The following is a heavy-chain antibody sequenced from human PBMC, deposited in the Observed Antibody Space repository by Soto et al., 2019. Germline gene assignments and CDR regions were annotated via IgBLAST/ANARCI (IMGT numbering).Heavy chain of an antibody. CDR2: IYYSGST. CDR3: ASRLGTIFGVVTRDDAFDI. V-gene: IGHV4-39*01. Sequence: PSETLSLTCTVSGGSISSSSYYWGWIRQPPGKGLEWIGSIYYSGSTYYNPSLKSRVTISVDTSKNQFSLKLSSVTAADTGVYYCASRLGTIFGVVTRDDAFDIWGQGTMVTVS. CDR1: GGSISSSSYY. D-gene: IGHD3-3*01. J-gene: IGHJ3*02.